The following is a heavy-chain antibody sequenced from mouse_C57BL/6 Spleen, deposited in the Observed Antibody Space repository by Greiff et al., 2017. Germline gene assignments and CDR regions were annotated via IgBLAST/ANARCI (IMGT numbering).Heavy chain of an antibody. Sequence: VKLQQSGAELVKPGASVKMSCKASGYTFTTYPIEWMKQNHGKSLEWIGNFHPYNDDTKYNEKFKGKATLTVEKSSSTVYLELSRLTSDDSAVYYCAIHYYGSSYYDSFAYWGQGTLVTVSA. D-gene: IGHD1-1*01. J-gene: IGHJ3*01. CDR1: GYTFTTYP. CDR2: FHPYNDDT. CDR3: AIHYYGSSYYDSFAY. V-gene: IGHV1-47*01.